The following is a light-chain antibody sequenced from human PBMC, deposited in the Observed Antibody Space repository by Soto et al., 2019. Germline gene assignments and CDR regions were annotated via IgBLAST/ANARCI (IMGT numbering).Light chain of an antibody. CDR2: DNS. J-gene: IGLJ3*02. Sequence: QSVLTQPPSVSAAPGQKVTTSCSGDSSDIGDSYVSWYQHLPGTAPKLLIYDNSKRPSGIPGRFSGSKSGTSATLAITGLQTGDEANYYCATWDNSLSAVFGGGTKLTVL. V-gene: IGLV1-51*01. CDR3: ATWDNSLSAV. CDR1: SSDIGDSY.